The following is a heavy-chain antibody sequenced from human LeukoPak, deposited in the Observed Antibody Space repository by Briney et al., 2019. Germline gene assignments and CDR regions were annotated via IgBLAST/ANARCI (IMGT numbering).Heavy chain of an antibody. D-gene: IGHD3-22*01. CDR2: IIPIFGTA. V-gene: IGHV1-69*13. CDR1: GGTFSSYA. Sequence: ASVKVSCKASGGTFSSYAISWVRQAPGQGLEWMGGIIPIFGTANYAQKFQGRVTITADESTSTAYMELSSLRSEDTAVYYCARSRSNYYDSSGYYTLSTFYYYYYMDAWGKGTTVTISS. J-gene: IGHJ6*03. CDR3: ARSRSNYYDSSGYYTLSTFYYYYYMDA.